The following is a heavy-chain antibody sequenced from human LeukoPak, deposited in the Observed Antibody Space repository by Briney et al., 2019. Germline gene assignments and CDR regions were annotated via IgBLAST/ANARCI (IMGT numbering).Heavy chain of an antibody. Sequence: GESLKISCQGSGYSFTTYWIAWVRQMPGKGLEWMGIIYPGDSDTRYSPSFQGQVTISVDKSISTAYLQWSSLKASGTAMYYCATSGRGDYYDYWGQGTLVKVSS. V-gene: IGHV5-51*01. CDR1: GYSFTTYW. CDR3: ATSGRGDYYDY. D-gene: IGHD1-14*01. CDR2: IYPGDSDT. J-gene: IGHJ4*02.